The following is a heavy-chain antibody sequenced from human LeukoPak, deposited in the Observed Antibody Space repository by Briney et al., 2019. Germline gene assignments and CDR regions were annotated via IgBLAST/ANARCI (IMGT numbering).Heavy chain of an antibody. CDR2: IRSKANRYAT. Sequence: GGSLRLSCAASGFTFSGSAMHWVRQASGKGLEWVGRIRSKANRYATAYAASVKGRFTISRDDSKNTAYLQMNSLKTEDTAVYYCTAYSSGSRPFDYWGQGTLVTVSS. V-gene: IGHV3-73*01. J-gene: IGHJ4*02. CDR3: TAYSSGSRPFDY. D-gene: IGHD6-19*01. CDR1: GFTFSGSA.